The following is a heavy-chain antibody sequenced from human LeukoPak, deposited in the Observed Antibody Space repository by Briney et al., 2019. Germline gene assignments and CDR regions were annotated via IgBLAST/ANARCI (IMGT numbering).Heavy chain of an antibody. J-gene: IGHJ3*02. D-gene: IGHD3-9*01. Sequence: SETLSLTCTVSGGSVSSGSYYWSWIRQPPGKGLEWIGYIYYSGSTNYNPSLKSRVTISVDTSKNQFSLKLSSVTAADTAVYYCARGSYDILTSPLAFDIWGQGTMVAVS. V-gene: IGHV4-61*01. CDR1: GGSVSSGSYY. CDR3: ARGSYDILTSPLAFDI. CDR2: IYYSGST.